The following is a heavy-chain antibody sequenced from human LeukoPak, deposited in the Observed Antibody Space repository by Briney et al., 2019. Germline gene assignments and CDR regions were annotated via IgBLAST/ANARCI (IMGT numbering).Heavy chain of an antibody. Sequence: SETLSLTCTVSGGSISSYYWSWIRQPPGKGLEWIGYIYYSGSTNYNPSLKSRATISVDTSKNQFSLKLSSVTAADTAVYYCAREKRKNSSRLTEFDYWGQGTLVTVSS. V-gene: IGHV4-59*01. J-gene: IGHJ4*02. D-gene: IGHD6-13*01. CDR3: AREKRKNSSRLTEFDY. CDR1: GGSISSYY. CDR2: IYYSGST.